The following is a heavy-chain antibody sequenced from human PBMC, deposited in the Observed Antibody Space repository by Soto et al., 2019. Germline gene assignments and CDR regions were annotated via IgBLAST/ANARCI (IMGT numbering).Heavy chain of an antibody. D-gene: IGHD3-3*01. J-gene: IGHJ5*02. CDR1: GGSISSSNW. Sequence: SETLSLTCAVSGGSISSSNWWSWVRQPPGKGLEWIGYIYYSGSTYYNPSLKSRVTISVDTSKNQFSLKLSSVTAADTAVHYCAGCRDFWSGYCNWFDPWGQGTLVTVSS. CDR2: IYYSGST. V-gene: IGHV4-4*02. CDR3: AGCRDFWSGYCNWFDP.